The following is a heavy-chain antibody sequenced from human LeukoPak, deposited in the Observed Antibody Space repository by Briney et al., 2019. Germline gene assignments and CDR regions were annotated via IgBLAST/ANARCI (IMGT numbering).Heavy chain of an antibody. CDR2: IYYSGST. J-gene: IGHJ4*02. CDR3: ARHQNLRSDPFDY. CDR1: GGSISSYY. V-gene: IGHV4-59*08. Sequence: SETLSLTCTVSGGSISSYYWSWIRQPPGEGLEWIGYIYYSGSTNYNPSLKSRVTISVDTSKNQFSLKLSSVTAADTAVYYCARHQNLRSDPFDYWGQGTLVTVSS.